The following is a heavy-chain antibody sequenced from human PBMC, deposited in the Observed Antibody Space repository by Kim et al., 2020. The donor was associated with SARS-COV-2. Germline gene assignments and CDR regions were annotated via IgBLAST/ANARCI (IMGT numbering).Heavy chain of an antibody. D-gene: IGHD3-3*01. CDR3: ARVDNIWTPSFDS. CDR2: TIPVFETV. Sequence: SVKVSCKASGGTFSRSDIHWVRQAPGQGLEWMGGTIPVFETVKYAKNFQGRLTITADEATRTAFLEFSGLRLEDTAVYYCARVDNIWTPSFDSWGQGTLVTVSS. V-gene: IGHV1-69*13. J-gene: IGHJ4*02. CDR1: GGTFSRSD.